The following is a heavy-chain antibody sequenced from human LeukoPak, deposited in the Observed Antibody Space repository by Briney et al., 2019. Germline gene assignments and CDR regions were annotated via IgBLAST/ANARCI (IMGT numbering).Heavy chain of an antibody. V-gene: IGHV3-23*01. Sequence: GGSLRLSCAASGFTFSSYAMSWVRQAPGKGLEWVSAISGSGGSTYYADSVKGRFTISRDNSKNTLYLQMNSLRAEDTAVYYCAKDREPSTRGATIDYFDYWVQGTLVAVSS. CDR2: ISGSGGST. D-gene: IGHD1-26*01. CDR3: AKDREPSTRGATIDYFDY. CDR1: GFTFSSYA. J-gene: IGHJ4*02.